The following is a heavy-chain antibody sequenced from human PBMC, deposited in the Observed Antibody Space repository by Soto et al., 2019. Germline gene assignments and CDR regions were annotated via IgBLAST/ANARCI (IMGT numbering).Heavy chain of an antibody. CDR1: GFTFSSYA. J-gene: IGHJ4*02. CDR3: AKHMGYCSSTSCYPFDY. D-gene: IGHD2-2*01. Sequence: PGGSLRLSCAASGFTFSSYAMSWVRQAPGKGLKWVSAISGSGGSTYYADSVKGRFTISRDNSKNTLYLQMNSLRAEDTAVYYCAKHMGYCSSTSCYPFDYWGQGTLVTVSS. CDR2: ISGSGGST. V-gene: IGHV3-23*01.